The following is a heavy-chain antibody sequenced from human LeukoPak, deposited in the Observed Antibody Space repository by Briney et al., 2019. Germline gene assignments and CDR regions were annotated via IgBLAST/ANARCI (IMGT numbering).Heavy chain of an antibody. J-gene: IGHJ6*02. CDR2: IYYSGST. CDR1: GGSISSSNYY. D-gene: IGHD3-9*01. CDR3: ARQSSDILTGYYRGPYYYYGMDV. Sequence: PSETLSLTCTVSGGSISSSNYYWGWIRQPPGKGLEWIGSIYYSGSTYYNQSLKSGVTISVDTSKNQFSLKLSSVTAADTAVYYCARQSSDILTGYYRGPYYYYGMDVWGQGTTVTVSS. V-gene: IGHV4-39*01.